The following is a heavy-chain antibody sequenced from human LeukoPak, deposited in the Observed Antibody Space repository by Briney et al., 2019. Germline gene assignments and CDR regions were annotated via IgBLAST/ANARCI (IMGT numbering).Heavy chain of an antibody. CDR1: GGTFSSYA. V-gene: IGHV1-69*04. CDR3: ASGDPGYSSGWYADY. CDR2: IIPILGIA. J-gene: IGHJ4*02. D-gene: IGHD6-19*01. Sequence: GASVKVSCKASGGTFSSYAISWVRQAPGQGLEWMGRIIPILGIANYAQKFQGRVTITADKSTSTAYMELGSLRSEDTAVYYCASGDPGYSSGWYADYWSQGTLVTVSS.